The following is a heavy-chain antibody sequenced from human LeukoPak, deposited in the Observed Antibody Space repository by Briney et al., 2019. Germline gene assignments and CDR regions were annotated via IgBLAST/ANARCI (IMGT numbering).Heavy chain of an antibody. D-gene: IGHD3-10*01. Sequence: ASVKVSCKASGYTFTSYGINWVRQAPGQGLEWMGWISAYNGNTNYAQKLQGRVTMTTDTSTSTAYMELRSLRSDDTAVYYCARLWFGENWFDPWGQGTLVTVSS. CDR1: GYTFTSYG. V-gene: IGHV1-18*01. CDR3: ARLWFGENWFDP. CDR2: ISAYNGNT. J-gene: IGHJ5*02.